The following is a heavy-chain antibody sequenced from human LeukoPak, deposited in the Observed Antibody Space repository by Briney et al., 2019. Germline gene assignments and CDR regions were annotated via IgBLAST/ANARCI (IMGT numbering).Heavy chain of an antibody. D-gene: IGHD6-13*01. CDR2: IYTSGST. J-gene: IGHJ4*02. Sequence: SETLSLTCTVSGGSISSGSYYWSWIRQPAGKGLEWIGRIYTSGSTNYNPSLKSRVTMSVDTSKNQFSLKLSPVTAADTAVYYCARERKQLPQFDYWGQGTLVTVSS. V-gene: IGHV4-61*02. CDR1: GGSISSGSYY. CDR3: ARERKQLPQFDY.